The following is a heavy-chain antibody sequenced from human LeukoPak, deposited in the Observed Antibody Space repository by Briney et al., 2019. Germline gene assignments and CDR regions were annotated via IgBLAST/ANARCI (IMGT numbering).Heavy chain of an antibody. Sequence: GGSLRLSCAASGFTFSSYAMSWVRQAPGKGLEWVSAISGSGGSTYYADSVKGRFTISRGNSKNTLYLQMNSLRAEDTAIYYCAKVIYDFWSGYYGWGQGTLVTVSS. CDR3: AKVIYDFWSGYYG. CDR1: GFTFSSYA. CDR2: ISGSGGST. V-gene: IGHV3-23*01. D-gene: IGHD3-3*01. J-gene: IGHJ4*02.